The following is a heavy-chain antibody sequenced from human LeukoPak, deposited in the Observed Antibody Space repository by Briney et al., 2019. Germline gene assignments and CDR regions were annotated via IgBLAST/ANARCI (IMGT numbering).Heavy chain of an antibody. D-gene: IGHD4-11*01. V-gene: IGHV3-48*03. CDR2: ISSGGSTI. J-gene: IGHJ4*02. CDR1: GFTFSSYE. CDR3: ARDLRRLQFTPEGADY. Sequence: GGSLRLSCAASGFTFSSYEMNWVRQAPGKGLEWVSYISSGGSTIYYADSVKGRFTISRDNAKNSLYLQVNSLRAEDTAVYFCARDLRRLQFTPEGADYWGQETLVTVSS.